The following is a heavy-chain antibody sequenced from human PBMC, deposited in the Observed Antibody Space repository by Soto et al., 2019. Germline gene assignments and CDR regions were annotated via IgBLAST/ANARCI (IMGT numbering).Heavy chain of an antibody. CDR3: ARNDYGDYGLLFDY. D-gene: IGHD4-17*01. V-gene: IGHV2-70*11. Sequence: SGPTLVNPTQTLTLTCTFSGFSLSTSGMCVGWIRQPPGKALEWLARIDWDDDKYYSTSLKTRLTISKDTSKNQVVLTMTNMDPVDTATYYCARNDYGDYGLLFDYWGQGTLVTVSS. CDR2: IDWDDDK. J-gene: IGHJ4*02. CDR1: GFSLSTSGMC.